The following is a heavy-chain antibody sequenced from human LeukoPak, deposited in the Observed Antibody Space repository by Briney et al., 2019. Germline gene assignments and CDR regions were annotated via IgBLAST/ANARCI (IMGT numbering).Heavy chain of an antibody. V-gene: IGHV3-11*04. J-gene: IGHJ6*03. CDR1: GFTFSDSY. Sequence: GGSLRLSCAASGFTFSDSYMSWIRQAPGKGLEWVSYISSSGSTIYYSGSVKGRFTISRDNTKNSLYLQMNSLRAEDTAVYYCARVWYQLRKAYYMDVWGKGTTVTVSS. CDR3: ARVWYQLRKAYYMDV. CDR2: ISSSGSTI. D-gene: IGHD2-2*01.